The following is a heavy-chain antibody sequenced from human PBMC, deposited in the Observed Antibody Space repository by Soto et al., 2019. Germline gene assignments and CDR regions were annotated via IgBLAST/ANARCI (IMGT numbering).Heavy chain of an antibody. V-gene: IGHV1-2*04. CDR3: ARERAVVVPAAMGYCMDV. CDR2: INPNSGGT. Sequence: ASVKVSCKASGYTFTGYYMHWVRQAPGQGLEWMGWINPNSGGTSYAQKFQGWVTMTRDTSISTAYMELSRLRSDDTAVYYGARERAVVVPAAMGYCMDVWGKCTTVTVS. D-gene: IGHD2-2*01. J-gene: IGHJ6*04. CDR1: GYTFTGYY.